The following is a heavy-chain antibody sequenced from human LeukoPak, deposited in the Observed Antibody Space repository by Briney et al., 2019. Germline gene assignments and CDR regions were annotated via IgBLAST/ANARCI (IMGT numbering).Heavy chain of an antibody. CDR2: IYYSGST. Sequence: SETLSLTCTVSGGSISSYYWSWIRQPPGKGLEWIGYIYYSGSTNYNPSLKSRVTISVDTSKNQFSLKLSSVTAADTAVYYCARLLYYYDSSGYYSGYYFDYWGQGTLVTVSS. V-gene: IGHV4-59*08. D-gene: IGHD3-22*01. J-gene: IGHJ4*02. CDR1: GGSISSYY. CDR3: ARLLYYYDSSGYYSGYYFDY.